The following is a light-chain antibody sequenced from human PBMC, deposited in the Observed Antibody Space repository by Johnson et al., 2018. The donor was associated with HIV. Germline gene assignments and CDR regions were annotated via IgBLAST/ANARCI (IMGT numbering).Light chain of an antibody. V-gene: IGLV1-51*02. CDR2: ENN. CDR3: GTWDGSLSVYV. J-gene: IGLJ1*01. CDR1: TSNIGNNY. Sequence: QSVLTQPPSVSAAPGQKVTISCSGSTSNIGNNYVSWYQQLPGTAPNLLIYENNKRPSGIPDRFSGSKSGTSATLGITGLQTGDEADYYCGTWDGSLSVYVFGTGTKVTVL.